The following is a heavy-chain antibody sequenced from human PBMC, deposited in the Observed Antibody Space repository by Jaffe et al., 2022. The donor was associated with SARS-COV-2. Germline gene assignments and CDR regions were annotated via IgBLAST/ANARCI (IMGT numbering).Heavy chain of an antibody. D-gene: IGHD2-15*01. J-gene: IGHJ5*02. CDR3: ARDQTGGLGWFDP. Sequence: QVQLQESGPGLVKPSQTLSLTCTVSGGSISRGYYFWTWIRQHPGKGLEWIGYIYNSETSYYNPSLKSRVTISADTSKNQFSLNLNSVTAADTAVYYCARDQTGGLGWFDPWGQGILVTVSS. V-gene: IGHV4-31*03. CDR2: IYNSETS. CDR1: GGSISRGYYF.